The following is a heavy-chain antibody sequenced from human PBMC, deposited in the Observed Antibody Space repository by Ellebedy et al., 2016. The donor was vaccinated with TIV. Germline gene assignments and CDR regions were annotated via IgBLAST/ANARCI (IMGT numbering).Heavy chain of an antibody. J-gene: IGHJ4*02. V-gene: IGHV4-39*01. CDR2: IYYRGTT. CDR3: ARQASVVAAYSAFDS. D-gene: IGHD2-15*01. CDR1: GDSISRTNYY. Sequence: SETLSLXXTVSGDSISRTNYYWGWIRQPPGKGLEWIGRIYYRGTTYYNPSLKSRVTISVDTSKDHFSLKLSSVTASDTAVYYCARQASVVAAYSAFDSWGQGTLVTVSS.